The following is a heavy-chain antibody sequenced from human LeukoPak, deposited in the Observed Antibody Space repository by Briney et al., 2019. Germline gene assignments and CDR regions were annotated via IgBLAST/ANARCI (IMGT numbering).Heavy chain of an antibody. J-gene: IGHJ6*02. Sequence: GGSLRLSCAASGFTFSNFAVNWVRQAPGKGLEWVSVIGGGDGSIYYVDSVKGRFTISRDNSKNTLYLQMTSLRAEDAAIYYCAKGMGLAHYYFYGLDVWGQGTTVTVSS. D-gene: IGHD6-19*01. CDR1: GFTFSNFA. CDR2: IGGGDGSI. CDR3: AKGMGLAHYYFYGLDV. V-gene: IGHV3-23*01.